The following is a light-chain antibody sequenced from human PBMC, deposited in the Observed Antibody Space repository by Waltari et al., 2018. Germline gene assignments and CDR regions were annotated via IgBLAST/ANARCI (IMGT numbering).Light chain of an antibody. CDR3: CSYAGSYTYVV. Sequence: QSALTQPRSVSGSPGQSVTISCTGTSRDIHSYTYVSWYQQHPGKAPKLIIYDVSKRPSGVPDRFSGSKSGNTASLTISGLQAEDDADYYCCSYAGSYTYVVFGGGTELTVL. CDR1: SRDIHSYTY. CDR2: DVS. V-gene: IGLV2-11*01. J-gene: IGLJ2*01.